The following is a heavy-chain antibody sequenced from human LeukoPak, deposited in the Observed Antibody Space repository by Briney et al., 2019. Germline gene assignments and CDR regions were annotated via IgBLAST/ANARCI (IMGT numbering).Heavy chain of an antibody. CDR1: GYTFTGYY. V-gene: IGHV1-2*02. J-gene: IGHJ3*02. Sequence: GASVKVSCKASGYTFTGYYMHWVRQAPGQGLEWMGWINPNSGGTNYAQKFQGRVTVTRDTSISTAYMELSSLRSEDTAVYYCARDVLGWYAFDIWGQGTMVTVSS. CDR2: INPNSGGT. CDR3: ARDVLGWYAFDI. D-gene: IGHD2-8*02.